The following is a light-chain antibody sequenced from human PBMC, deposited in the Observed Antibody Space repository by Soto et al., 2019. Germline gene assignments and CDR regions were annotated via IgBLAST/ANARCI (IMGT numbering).Light chain of an antibody. CDR1: QSVSRY. V-gene: IGKV3-15*01. J-gene: IGKJ1*01. Sequence: EKVMTQSPATLSMSPGERATLSCRASQSVSRYLACYQQKPGQAPRLLIYGASTRATGIPARFSGSGSGTEFTLTISSLQSEDFAVYYCQQYNNWPSWTFGQGTKVEIK. CDR2: GAS. CDR3: QQYNNWPSWT.